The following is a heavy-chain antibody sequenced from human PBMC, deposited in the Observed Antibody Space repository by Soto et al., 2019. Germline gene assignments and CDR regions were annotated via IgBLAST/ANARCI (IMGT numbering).Heavy chain of an antibody. D-gene: IGHD3-22*01. CDR2: IIPMLGTP. CDR3: AKEKSRYDRSGYYRPDY. Sequence: SVKVSCKSSGDTFSSYAISWVRQAPGQGLEWMGGIIPMLGTPSYAQKFQDRVTITADKFTSTAYMELSGLRSEDTAVYYCAKEKSRYDRSGYYRPDYWGQGTLVTVS. CDR1: GDTFSSYA. V-gene: IGHV1-69*10. J-gene: IGHJ4*02.